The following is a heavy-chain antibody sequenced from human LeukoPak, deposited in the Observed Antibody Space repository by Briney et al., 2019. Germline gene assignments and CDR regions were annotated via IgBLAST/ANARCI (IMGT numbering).Heavy chain of an antibody. CDR2: IYSGDSDT. V-gene: IGHV5-51*01. Sequence: GKSLKISCKGSGYSFTTYWIGWVRQMPGKGLEWMGIIYSGDSDTRYSPSFQGQVTVSVDKSITTAYLQWSSLKASDTAMYYCARATTLAPPNYFYYGMDVWGQGTTVTVSS. J-gene: IGHJ6*02. CDR3: ARATTLAPPNYFYYGMDV. CDR1: GYSFTTYW. D-gene: IGHD1-1*01.